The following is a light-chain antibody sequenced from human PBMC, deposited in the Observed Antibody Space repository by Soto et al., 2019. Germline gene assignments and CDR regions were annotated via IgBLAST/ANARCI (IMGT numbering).Light chain of an antibody. CDR3: QQRTNWPWT. J-gene: IGKJ1*01. CDR2: GTS. V-gene: IGKV3-11*01. CDR1: QSVGNY. Sequence: EIVLTQSPATLSLSPGERVTLSCRASQSVGNYFAWYQQKPGQTPRLLIYGTSRRVPGIPARFSGSGSGTDFALTISSLQPEDFAVYYCQQRTNWPWTFGQGTKVEVK.